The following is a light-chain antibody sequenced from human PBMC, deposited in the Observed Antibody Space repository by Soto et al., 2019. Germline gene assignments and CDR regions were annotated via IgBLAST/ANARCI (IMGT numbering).Light chain of an antibody. J-gene: IGKJ5*01. CDR3: MQSTQLPPT. CDR1: QILLHITGETV. Sequence: VMTHPPPTLPVPPGEAASFSCESNQILLHITGETVLFWYRQKPGQSPQLLIYEVSTRVSGVPDRFSGSGSGTDFTLEISRVETDDVGIYYCMQSTQLPPTFGQGTRLEIK. CDR2: EVS. V-gene: IGKV2D-29*02.